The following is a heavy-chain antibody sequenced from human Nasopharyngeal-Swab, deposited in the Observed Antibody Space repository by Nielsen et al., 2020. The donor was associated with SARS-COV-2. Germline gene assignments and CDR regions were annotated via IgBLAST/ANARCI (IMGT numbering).Heavy chain of an antibody. J-gene: IGHJ6*02. CDR1: GYTFTSYY. CDR2: INPSGGST. D-gene: IGHD3-10*01. Sequence: ASVKVSCKASGYTFTSYYMHWVRQAPGQGLEWMGIINPSGGSTSYAQKFQGRVTMTRDTSTSTVYMELSSLRSEDTAVYYCARDGYYGSGSYYNVPYYYYYYGMDVWGQGPRSPSP. V-gene: IGHV1-46*01. CDR3: ARDGYYGSGSYYNVPYYYYYYGMDV.